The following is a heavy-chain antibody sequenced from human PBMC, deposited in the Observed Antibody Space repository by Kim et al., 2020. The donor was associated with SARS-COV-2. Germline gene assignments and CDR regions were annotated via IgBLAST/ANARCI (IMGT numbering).Heavy chain of an antibody. J-gene: IGHJ5*02. D-gene: IGHD3-22*01. CDR3: ARGPGGYYEGAWFDP. CDR2: IGTAGDT. CDR1: GFTFSSYD. V-gene: IGHV3-13*01. Sequence: GGSLRLSCAASGFTFSSYDMHWVRQATGKGLEWVSAIGTAGDTYYPGSVKGRFTISRENAKNSLYLQMNSLRAGDTAVYYCARGPGGYYEGAWFDPWGQGTLVTVSS.